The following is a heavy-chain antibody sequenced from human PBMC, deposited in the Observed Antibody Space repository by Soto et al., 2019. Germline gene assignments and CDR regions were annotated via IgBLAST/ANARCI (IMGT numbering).Heavy chain of an antibody. CDR1: GGSISSGGYY. V-gene: IGHV4-31*03. J-gene: IGHJ5*02. CDR2: IYYSGST. D-gene: IGHD2-21*02. Sequence: SETLSLTCTVSGGSISSGGYYWSWIRQHPGKGLEWIGYIYYSGSTYYNPSLKSRVTISVDTSKNQFSLKLSSVTAADTAVYYCARESVVTAIYGWFEPWGQGTLVTVSS. CDR3: ARESVVTAIYGWFEP.